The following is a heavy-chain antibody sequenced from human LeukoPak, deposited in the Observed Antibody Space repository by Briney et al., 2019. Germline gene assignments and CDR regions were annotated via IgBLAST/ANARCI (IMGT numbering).Heavy chain of an antibody. CDR2: IVVGSGNT. J-gene: IGHJ4*02. V-gene: IGHV1-58*01. CDR1: GFTFTSSA. Sequence: SVKVSCKASGFTFTSSAVQWLRQARGQRLEWIGWIVVGSGNTNYAQKFQERVTITRDMSTSTAYMELSSLRSEDAAVYYCAAVGSPQTYYYDSSFDYWGQGTLVTVSS. CDR3: AAVGSPQTYYYDSSFDY. D-gene: IGHD3-22*01.